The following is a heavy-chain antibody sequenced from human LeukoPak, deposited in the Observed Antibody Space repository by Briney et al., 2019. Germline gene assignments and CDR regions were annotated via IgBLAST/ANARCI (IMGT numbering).Heavy chain of an antibody. V-gene: IGHV3-7*01. CDR3: ARDYRRGYYFDY. D-gene: IGHD3-22*01. Sequence: PGGSLRLSCAASGFTFSNYWMSWVRQAPGKGLEWVANIKQDGSEKYYVDSVKGRFTISRDNAKNSLYLQMNSLRAEDTAVYYCARDYRRGYYFDYWGKGTLVTVSS. CDR1: GFTFSNYW. J-gene: IGHJ4*02. CDR2: IKQDGSEK.